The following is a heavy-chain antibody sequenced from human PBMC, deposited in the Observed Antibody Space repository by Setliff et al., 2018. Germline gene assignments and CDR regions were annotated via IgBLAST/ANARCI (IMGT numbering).Heavy chain of an antibody. CDR2: IYYSGST. V-gene: IGHV4-39*07. Sequence: SETLSLTCSVSGGSISSSRYSWGWIRQTPGKGLEWIGSIYYSGSTYYNPSLESRVTISVDTSKNQGSLKLSSMTAADTAVYYCARVRPSLVGDYWGQGPLVIVSS. CDR3: ARVRPSLVGDY. CDR1: GGSISSSRYS. D-gene: IGHD2-2*01. J-gene: IGHJ4*02.